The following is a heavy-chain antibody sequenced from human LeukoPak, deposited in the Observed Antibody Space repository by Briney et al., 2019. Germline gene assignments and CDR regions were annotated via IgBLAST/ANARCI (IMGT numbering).Heavy chain of an antibody. V-gene: IGHV3-23*01. CDR3: VKTSSGYYYFDY. CDR1: GFTFSDYY. CDR2: ITGSGVST. D-gene: IGHD3-22*01. J-gene: IGHJ4*02. Sequence: LPGGSLRLSCAASGFTFSDYYMSWVRQAPGKGLEWVSSITGSGVSTNNADSVKGRFTISRDNSENTLYLQMNSLRVEDTAVYYCVKTSSGYYYFDYWGQGTLVTVSS.